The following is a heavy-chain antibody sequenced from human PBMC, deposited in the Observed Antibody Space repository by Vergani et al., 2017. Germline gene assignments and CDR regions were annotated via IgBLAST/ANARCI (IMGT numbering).Heavy chain of an antibody. Sequence: EVDLVESGGGLAQPGGSLRLSCEASGITFWKFGMHWVRQGPGKGLEWVSGISWNSGAVDYADSVRGRFTISRDNAKNSLYLQMNGLRAGDTAVYYCARRDSSSPALDYWGQGTLVTVSS. V-gene: IGHV3-9*01. CDR1: GITFWKFG. J-gene: IGHJ4*02. CDR3: ARRDSSSPALDY. D-gene: IGHD6-6*01. CDR2: ISWNSGAV.